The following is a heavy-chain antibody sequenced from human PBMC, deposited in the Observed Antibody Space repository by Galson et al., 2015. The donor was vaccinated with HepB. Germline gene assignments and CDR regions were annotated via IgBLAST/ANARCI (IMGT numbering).Heavy chain of an antibody. CDR1: GGSISSYY. D-gene: IGHD1-26*01. CDR3: AKAEHSYSGPTRSWYFDL. V-gene: IGHV4-59*08. CDR2: IYYSGST. J-gene: IGHJ2*01. Sequence: SETLSLTCTVSGGSISSYYWSWIRQPPGKGLEWIGYIYYSGSTNYNPSLKSRVTISVDTSKNQFSLKLSSVTAADTAVYYCAKAEHSYSGPTRSWYFDLWGRGTLVTVSS.